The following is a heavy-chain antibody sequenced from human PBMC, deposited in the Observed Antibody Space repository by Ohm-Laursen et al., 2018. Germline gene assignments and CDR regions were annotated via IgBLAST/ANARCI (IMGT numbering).Heavy chain of an antibody. CDR1: GFTFSNAW. Sequence: SLRLSCAASGFTFSNAWMSWVRQAPGRGLEWVGRIKSKTDGGTTDYAAPVKGRFTISRDDSKNTLYLQMNSLRAEDTAVYYCAKGTTDVDYWGQGTLVTVSS. V-gene: IGHV3-15*01. CDR2: IKSKTDGGTT. J-gene: IGHJ4*02. D-gene: IGHD1-1*01. CDR3: AKGTTDVDY.